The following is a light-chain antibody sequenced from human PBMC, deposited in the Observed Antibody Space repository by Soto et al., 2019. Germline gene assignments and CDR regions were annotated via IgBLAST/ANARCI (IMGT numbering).Light chain of an antibody. CDR3: QQYATSPTT. CDR2: GAS. V-gene: IGKV3-20*01. J-gene: IGKJ1*01. CDR1: QSVSSSY. Sequence: ENVLPQSPGTLSLSPGERATLSCRASQSVSSSYLAWYQHKPGQAPRFLIYGASTRATGIPDRFSGSGSGTDFTLTISRLEPEDFAVYYCQQYATSPTTFGQGTKVDIK.